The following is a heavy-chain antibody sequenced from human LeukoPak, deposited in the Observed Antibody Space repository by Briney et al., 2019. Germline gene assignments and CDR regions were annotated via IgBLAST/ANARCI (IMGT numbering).Heavy chain of an antibody. Sequence: GGSLRLSCAASGFTFSSYAMSWVRQAPGKGLEWVSAISGSGGSTYYADSVKGRFTISRDKDNNSLYLQMNSLRAEDTAVYYCAREWENTMIVVVTYGMDVWGQGTTVAVSS. J-gene: IGHJ6*02. CDR1: GFTFSSYA. D-gene: IGHD3-22*01. CDR3: AREWENTMIVVVTYGMDV. V-gene: IGHV3-23*01. CDR2: ISGSGGST.